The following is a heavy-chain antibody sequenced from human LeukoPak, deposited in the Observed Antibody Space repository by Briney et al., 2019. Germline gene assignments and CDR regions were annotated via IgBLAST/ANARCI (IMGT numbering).Heavy chain of an antibody. CDR1: GYTFTSYD. CDR3: AREWKYCRSTSCGYYFDY. Sequence: ASVKVSCKASGYTFTSYDINWVRQAPGQGLEWMGWISAYNGNTNYSQKLQGRVTMTTDTSTRTAYMELRSLRSDDTAVYYCAREWKYCRSTSCGYYFDYWGQGTLVTVSS. D-gene: IGHD2-2*01. J-gene: IGHJ4*02. CDR2: ISAYNGNT. V-gene: IGHV1-18*01.